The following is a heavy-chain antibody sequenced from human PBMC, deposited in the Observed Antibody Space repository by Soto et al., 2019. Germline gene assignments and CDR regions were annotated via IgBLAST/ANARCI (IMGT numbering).Heavy chain of an antibody. Sequence: GGSLRLSCAASGFTFDDYAMHWVRQAPGKGLEWVSGISWNSGSIGYADSVKGRFTISRDNAKNSLYLQMNSLRAEDTALYYCAKGPDYDIVPPANAFDIWGQGTMVTVSS. V-gene: IGHV3-9*01. CDR2: ISWNSGSI. D-gene: IGHD2-8*01. CDR3: AKGPDYDIVPPANAFDI. CDR1: GFTFDDYA. J-gene: IGHJ3*02.